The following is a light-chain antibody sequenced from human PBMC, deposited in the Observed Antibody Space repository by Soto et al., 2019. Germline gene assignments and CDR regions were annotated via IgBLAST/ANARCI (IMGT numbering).Light chain of an antibody. CDR2: RNN. CDR1: SPNIGSNY. V-gene: IGLV1-47*01. Sequence: QSVLTQPPSASGTPGQRVTISCSGCSPNIGSNYVYWYQQLPGTAPKLLIYRNNKRPSGVPDRFSGSKSGTSASLAISGLRSEDEADYYCAAWDDSLSGPNVFGTGTKLTVL. J-gene: IGLJ1*01. CDR3: AAWDDSLSGPNV.